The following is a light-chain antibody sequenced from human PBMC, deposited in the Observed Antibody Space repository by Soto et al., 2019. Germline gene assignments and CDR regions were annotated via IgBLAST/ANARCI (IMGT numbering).Light chain of an antibody. J-gene: IGKJ3*01. V-gene: IGKV1-27*01. CDR1: QGFSTY. Sequence: DIQMTQSPSPLSQSIGARATIISRGGQGFSTYLAWYQQKPGKVPKLLIYAASTLQSGVPSRFSGSGSGTDFTLTINNLQPEDVATYYCQKHNGAPFTFGPGTKVDIK. CDR3: QKHNGAPFT. CDR2: AAS.